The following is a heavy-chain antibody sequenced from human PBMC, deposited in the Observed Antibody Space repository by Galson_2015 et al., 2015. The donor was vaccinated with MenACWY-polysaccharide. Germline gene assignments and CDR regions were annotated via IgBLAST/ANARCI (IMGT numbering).Heavy chain of an antibody. CDR2: IYWDDDK. J-gene: IGHJ5*01. CDR1: GFSLTTNGVG. Sequence: PALVKPTQTLTLPCTFSGFSLTTNGVGVGWLRQSPGKALECLAIIYWDDDKRYSPSLRNRLTINKDTSGKEVVLTRTDMDPVDTGTYYCAHRLGGSGDWDVGCFDSWGQGTLVTVSS. D-gene: IGHD2-21*02. V-gene: IGHV2-5*02. CDR3: AHRLGGSGDWDVGCFDS.